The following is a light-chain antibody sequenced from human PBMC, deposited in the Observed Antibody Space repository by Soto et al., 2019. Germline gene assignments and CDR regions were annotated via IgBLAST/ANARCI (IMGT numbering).Light chain of an antibody. CDR2: DVS. Sequence: QFALTQPASVSGSPGQSITISCTGTNDDVTVYNYVAWYQHHPGKAPKLMIYDVSNRPSGVSNRFSGSKSGNTASLTISGLQAEDEADYYCNSYSSSSSVFGTGTKLTAL. V-gene: IGLV2-14*03. CDR3: NSYSSSSSV. CDR1: NDDVTVYNY. J-gene: IGLJ1*01.